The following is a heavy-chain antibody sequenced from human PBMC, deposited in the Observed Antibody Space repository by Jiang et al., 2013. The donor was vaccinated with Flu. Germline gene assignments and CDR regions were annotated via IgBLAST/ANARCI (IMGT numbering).Heavy chain of an antibody. D-gene: IGHD4-17*01. Sequence: GPGLVKPSETLSLTCAVSGCSISSGYYWGWIRQPPGKGLEWIGSIYHSGSTYYNPSLKSRVTISVDTSKNQFSLKLSSVTAADTAVYYCASHRGDPRLPFDYWGQGTLVTVSS. CDR1: GCSISSGYY. CDR2: IYHSGST. V-gene: IGHV4-38-2*01. J-gene: IGHJ4*02. CDR3: ASHRGDPRLPFDY.